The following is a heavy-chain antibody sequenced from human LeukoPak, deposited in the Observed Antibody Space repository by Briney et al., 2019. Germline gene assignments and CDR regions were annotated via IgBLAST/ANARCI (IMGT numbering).Heavy chain of an antibody. CDR3: ARDLMD. V-gene: IGHV4-4*02. CDR2: IYYSGST. J-gene: IGHJ4*02. Sequence: SETLSLTCAVSGGSISSSNWWSSVRQPPGKGLEWIGYIYYSGSTNYNPSLKSRVTISVDTSKNQFSLKLSSVTAADTAVYYCARDLMDWGQGTLVTVSS. CDR1: GGSISSSNW.